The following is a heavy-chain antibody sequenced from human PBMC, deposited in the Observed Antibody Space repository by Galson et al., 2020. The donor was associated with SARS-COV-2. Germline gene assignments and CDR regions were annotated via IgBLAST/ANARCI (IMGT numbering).Heavy chain of an antibody. CDR2: ISYDGSNK. J-gene: IGHJ4*02. CDR1: GFTFSSYA. Sequence: GGSLRLSCAASGFTFSSYAMHWVRQAPGKGLEWVAVISYDGSNKYYADSVKGRFTISRDNSKNTLYLQMNSLRAEDTAVYYCARVGITMIVVVLPSWGQGTLVTVSS. D-gene: IGHD3-22*01. V-gene: IGHV3-30-3*01. CDR3: ARVGITMIVVVLPS.